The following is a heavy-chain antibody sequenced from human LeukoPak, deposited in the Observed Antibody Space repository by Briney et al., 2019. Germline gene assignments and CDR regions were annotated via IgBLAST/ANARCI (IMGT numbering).Heavy chain of an antibody. Sequence: GGSLRLSCAASGFTFSSYAMSWVRQAPGKGLEWVSTIGDTTYYADSVKGRFTISRDNSKNTLYLEMNSLRAEDTAVYYCAKHLYNWNDEDYFDYWGQGTLVTVSS. J-gene: IGHJ4*02. D-gene: IGHD1-20*01. V-gene: IGHV3-23*01. CDR3: AKHLYNWNDEDYFDY. CDR1: GFTFSSYA. CDR2: IGDTT.